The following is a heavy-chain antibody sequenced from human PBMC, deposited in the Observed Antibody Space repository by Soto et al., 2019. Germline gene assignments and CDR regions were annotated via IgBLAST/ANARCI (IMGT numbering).Heavy chain of an antibody. CDR2: ISAYNGNT. Sequence: QDQLVQSGVEVKKPGASVKVSCKASGYSFTNYGITWVRQAPGQGFEWMGWISAYNGNTNYAQKFQGRVTMTTDASTSTAYLELRGLRSVDTAVYYCARDRGVAPPVAGNTHYYYYMDVWGKGTTVTVSS. J-gene: IGHJ6*03. V-gene: IGHV1-18*01. D-gene: IGHD6-13*01. CDR1: GYSFTNYG. CDR3: ARDRGVAPPVAGNTHYYYYMDV.